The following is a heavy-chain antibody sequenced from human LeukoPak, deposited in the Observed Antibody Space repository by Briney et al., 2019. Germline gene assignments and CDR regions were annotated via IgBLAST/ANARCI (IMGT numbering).Heavy chain of an antibody. CDR1: GFTFSSYE. J-gene: IGHJ5*02. CDR3: AGILDLDDYGDYEGWFDP. Sequence: PGGSLRLSCAASGFTFSSYEMNWVRQAPGKGLEWVSYISSSGSTIYYADSVKGRFTISRDNAKNSLYLQMNSLRAEDTAVYYCAGILDLDDYGDYEGWFDPWGQGTLVTVSS. V-gene: IGHV3-48*03. CDR2: ISSSGSTI. D-gene: IGHD4-17*01.